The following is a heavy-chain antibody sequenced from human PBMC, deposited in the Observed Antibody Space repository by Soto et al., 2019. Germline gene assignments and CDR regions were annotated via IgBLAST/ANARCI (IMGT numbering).Heavy chain of an antibody. J-gene: IGHJ4*02. V-gene: IGHV1-69*13. CDR2: IIPIFGTA. CDR3: ARDSHPEYDSSGYYAGY. CDR1: GGTFSSYA. D-gene: IGHD3-22*01. Sequence: SVKVSCKASGGTFSSYAISWVRQAPGQGLEWMGGIIPIFGTANYAQKFQGRVTITADESTSTAYMELSSLRSEDTAVYYCARDSHPEYDSSGYYAGYWGQGTLVTVSS.